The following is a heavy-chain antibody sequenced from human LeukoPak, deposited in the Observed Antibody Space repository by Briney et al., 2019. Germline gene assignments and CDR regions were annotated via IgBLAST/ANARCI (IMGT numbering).Heavy chain of an antibody. D-gene: IGHD4-17*01. Sequence: GGSLRLSCAASGFTFSSYAMSWVRQAPGKGLEWVSVIYSGGSTYYADSVKGRFTISRDNSKNTLYLQMNSLRAEDTAVYYCAREYGDRGEDYYYYYYMDVWGKGTTVTISS. CDR1: GFTFSSYA. V-gene: IGHV3-66*01. CDR3: AREYGDRGEDYYYYYYMDV. CDR2: IYSGGST. J-gene: IGHJ6*03.